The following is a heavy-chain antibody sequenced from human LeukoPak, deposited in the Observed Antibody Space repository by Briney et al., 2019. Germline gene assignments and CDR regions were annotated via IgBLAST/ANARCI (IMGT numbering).Heavy chain of an antibody. CDR1: GFTFSSYP. J-gene: IGHJ4*02. D-gene: IGHD4-17*01. Sequence: GGSLRLSCAAAGFTFSSYPMSWVRQAPGKGLEWGSAISGSGGSTYYAASVKGRFTISRDNAKNSLFLKMNSLRAEDTAVYYCASFVPTVTTQGEVLDYWGQGTLVTVSS. CDR3: ASFVPTVTTQGEVLDY. V-gene: IGHV3-23*01. CDR2: ISGSGGST.